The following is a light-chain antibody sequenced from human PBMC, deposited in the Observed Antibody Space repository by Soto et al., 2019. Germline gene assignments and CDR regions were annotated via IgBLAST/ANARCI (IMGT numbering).Light chain of an antibody. V-gene: IGLV2-14*01. CDR1: SSDVGGYNY. Sequence: QSALTQPASVSGSPGQSMTISCTGTSSDVGGYNYVSWYQQHPGKVPKLILYEVSNRPSGVSNRFSGSKSGNTASLAISGLQAEDEADYYCSSYTTSYTQVFGGGTKLTVL. J-gene: IGLJ3*02. CDR2: EVS. CDR3: SSYTTSYTQV.